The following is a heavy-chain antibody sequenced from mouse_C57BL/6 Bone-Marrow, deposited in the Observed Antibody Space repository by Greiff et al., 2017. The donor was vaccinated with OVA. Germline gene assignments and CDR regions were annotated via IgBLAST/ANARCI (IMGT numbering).Heavy chain of an antibody. CDR1: GYAIRNYW. CDR2: IYTGDGDT. CDR3: ARGAY. V-gene: IGHV1-80*01. J-gene: IGHJ3*01. Sequence: QVQLKQSGAELVKPEASVKISCKASGYAIRNYWMKWVKHRPGKGLGWIGQIYTGDGDTNYNGKFKGKATLTADKSSSTAYMHLSSLTSEDSAVYFCARGAYWGQGTLVTVSS.